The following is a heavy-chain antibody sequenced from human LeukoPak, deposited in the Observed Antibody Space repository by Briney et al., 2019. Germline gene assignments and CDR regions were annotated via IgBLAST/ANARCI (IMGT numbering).Heavy chain of an antibody. J-gene: IGHJ4*02. CDR1: GYTLTELS. D-gene: IGHD1-26*01. V-gene: IGHV1-24*01. CDR2: FDPEDGET. CDR3: ATDSSGSYYSFDY. Sequence: ASVKVSCKVYGYTLTELSMHWVRQAPGKGLEWMGGFDPEDGETIYAQKFQGRVTMTEDTSTDTAYMELSSLRSEDTAVYYCATDSSGSYYSFDYWGQGTLVTVSS.